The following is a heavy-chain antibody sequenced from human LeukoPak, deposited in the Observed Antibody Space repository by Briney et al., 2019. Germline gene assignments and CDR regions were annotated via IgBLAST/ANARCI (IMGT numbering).Heavy chain of an antibody. J-gene: IGHJ6*02. CDR1: GFTFSSYS. D-gene: IGHD3-3*01. V-gene: IGHV3-21*01. CDR2: ISSSSYI. CDR3: ARDGFLEWLFTHRVGYYGMDV. Sequence: GGSPRLSCAASGFTFSSYSMNWVRQAPGKGLEWVSSISSSSYIYYADPVKGRFTISRDNAKNSLYLQMNSLRAEDTAVYYCARDGFLEWLFTHRVGYYGMDVWGQGTTVTVSS.